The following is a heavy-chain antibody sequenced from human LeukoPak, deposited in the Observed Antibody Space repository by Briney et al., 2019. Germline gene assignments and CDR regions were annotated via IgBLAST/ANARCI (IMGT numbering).Heavy chain of an antibody. V-gene: IGHV1-18*04. J-gene: IGHJ4*02. Sequence: ASVKVSCKASGYTFTGYYMRWVRQAPGQGLEWMAWINSYNGDTHYAQKFQGRVTMTTDTSTSTAFLELRSLKSDDTALYYCAKGFDYVVDYWGQGTLVTVSS. D-gene: IGHD3-9*01. CDR2: INSYNGDT. CDR3: AKGFDYVVDY. CDR1: GYTFTGYY.